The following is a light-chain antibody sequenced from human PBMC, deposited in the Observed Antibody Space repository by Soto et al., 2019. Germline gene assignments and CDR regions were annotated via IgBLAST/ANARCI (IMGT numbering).Light chain of an antibody. Sequence: QSVLTQPASVPGSPGQSITISCTGTSSDVGSYDIVAWYQQHTGTAPKLVIYEVTKRPSGVSNRFSGSKSGNTASLTISGLQAEDEADYYCWSYAASGTLVFGGGTKVTVL. CDR3: WSYAASGTLV. CDR1: SSDVGSYDI. CDR2: EVT. J-gene: IGLJ2*01. V-gene: IGLV2-23*02.